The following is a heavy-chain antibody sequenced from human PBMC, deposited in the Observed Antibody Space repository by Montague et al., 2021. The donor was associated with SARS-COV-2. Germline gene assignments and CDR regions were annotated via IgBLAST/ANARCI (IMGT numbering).Heavy chain of an antibody. CDR1: GGSISSSSYY. CDR3: ARPKYSSSWYVDY. Sequence: SQTLSLTCTVSGGSISSSSYYWGWIRQPPGKGLEWIGSIYYSGSTYYNPSLKSRVTISVDTSKNQFSLKLSSVTAADTAVYYCARPKYSSSWYVDYWGQGTLVTASS. V-gene: IGHV4-39*01. J-gene: IGHJ4*02. D-gene: IGHD6-13*01. CDR2: IYYSGST.